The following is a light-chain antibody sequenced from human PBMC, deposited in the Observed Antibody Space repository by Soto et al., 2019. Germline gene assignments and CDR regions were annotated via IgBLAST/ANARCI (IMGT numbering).Light chain of an antibody. J-gene: IGLJ1*01. CDR1: SSDVGRYNH. CDR3: NSHTSGDFRV. CDR2: EVS. V-gene: IGLV2-14*01. Sequence: QSVLTQPASVSGSPGQSITISCTGTSSDVGRYNHVSWYQHHPGKAPKLIISEVSNRPSGVSNRFSDSKSGYTASLTISGLQAEDEADYYCNSHTSGDFRVFGTGTKVTVL.